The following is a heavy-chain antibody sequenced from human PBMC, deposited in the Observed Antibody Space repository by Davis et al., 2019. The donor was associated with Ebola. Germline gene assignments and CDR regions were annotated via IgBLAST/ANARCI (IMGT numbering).Heavy chain of an antibody. CDR3: ARQSYSSSSPDY. D-gene: IGHD6-6*01. Sequence: GGSLRLSCKGSGYSFTSNWIAWVRQMPGKGLEWMGIIFPGDSDTRYSPSFQGQVSISADKSISTAYLQWSSLKASDTAMYYCARQSYSSSSPDYWGQGTLVTVSS. J-gene: IGHJ4*02. CDR1: GYSFTSNW. CDR2: IFPGDSDT. V-gene: IGHV5-51*01.